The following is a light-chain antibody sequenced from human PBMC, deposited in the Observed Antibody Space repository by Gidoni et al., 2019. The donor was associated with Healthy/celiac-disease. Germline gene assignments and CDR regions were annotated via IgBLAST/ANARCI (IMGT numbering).Light chain of an antibody. CDR3: QQYDNLPLT. CDR2: DAY. CDR1: QDISHY. J-gene: IGKJ4*01. Sequence: DIQMTQSPSSLSASVGDRVTTTCQASQDISHYFNWYQQKPGKAPKLLIYDAYNLETGVPSSFSGSGSGTDFTFTISSLQPEDIATYYCQQYDNLPLTFGGGTKVEIK. V-gene: IGKV1-33*01.